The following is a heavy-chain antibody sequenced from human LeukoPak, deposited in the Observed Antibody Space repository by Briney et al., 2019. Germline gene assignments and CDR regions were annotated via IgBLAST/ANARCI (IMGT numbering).Heavy chain of an antibody. D-gene: IGHD2-2*01. J-gene: IGHJ6*03. Sequence: SVKVSCKASGGTFSSYAISWVRQAPGQGLEWMGGIIPIFGTANYARQFQGRVTITADESTSTAYMELRSLRSEDTAVSYCAGPYCSSTSCSTHYYYYYMDVWGKGTTVTVSS. CDR3: AGPYCSSTSCSTHYYYYYMDV. CDR2: IIPIFGTA. V-gene: IGHV1-69*01. CDR1: GGTFSSYA.